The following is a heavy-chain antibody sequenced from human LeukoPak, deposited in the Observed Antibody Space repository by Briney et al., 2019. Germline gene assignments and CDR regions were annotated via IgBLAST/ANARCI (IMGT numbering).Heavy chain of an antibody. D-gene: IGHD3-3*01. CDR3: AKDGGYDLYYYYMDV. Sequence: GGSLRLSCAASGFTFSSYAMSWVRQAPGKGLEWVSAISGSGGSTYYADSVKGRFTISRDNSKNTPYLQMNSLRAEDTAVYYCAKDGGYDLYYYYMDVWGKGTTVTVSS. J-gene: IGHJ6*03. CDR2: ISGSGGST. V-gene: IGHV3-23*01. CDR1: GFTFSSYA.